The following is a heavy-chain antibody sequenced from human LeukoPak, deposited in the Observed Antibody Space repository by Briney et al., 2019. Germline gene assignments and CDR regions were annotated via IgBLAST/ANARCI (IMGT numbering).Heavy chain of an antibody. CDR1: GFTVSSNY. V-gene: IGHV3-53*01. D-gene: IGHD3-22*01. J-gene: IGHJ5*02. CDR3: ARGQHDYYDSSGYFNWFDP. CDR2: IYSGGST. Sequence: GGSLRLSCAASGFTVSSNYMSWVRQAPGKGLEWVSVIYSGGSTYYADSVKGRFTISRDNSKNTLYLQMNSLRAEDTAVYYCARGQHDYYDSSGYFNWFDPWGQGTLVTVSS.